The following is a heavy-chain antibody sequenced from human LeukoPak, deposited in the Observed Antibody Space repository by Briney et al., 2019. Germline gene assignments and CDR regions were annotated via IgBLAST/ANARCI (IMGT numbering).Heavy chain of an antibody. CDR1: GFTFSSYS. J-gene: IGHJ4*02. CDR3: ARDTFQPGLIDS. Sequence: PGGSLRLSCAASGFTFSSYSMNWVRQAPGKGLEWVSSISSSSSYIYYADSVKGRYTISRDNAKNSLYLQMNSLRAEDTAVYYCARDTFQPGLIDSWGQGTLVTVSS. V-gene: IGHV3-21*01. CDR2: ISSSSSYI. D-gene: IGHD2-2*01.